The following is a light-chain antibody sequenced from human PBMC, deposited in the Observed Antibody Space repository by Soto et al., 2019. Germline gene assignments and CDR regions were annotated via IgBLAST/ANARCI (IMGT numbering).Light chain of an antibody. V-gene: IGLV2-14*01. J-gene: IGLJ2*01. CDR2: DVS. Sequence: QSALTQPASVSGSPGQSITISCTGTSSDVGGYDYVSWYQQNPGKAPKLMIYDVSNRPSGVSNRFSGSKSGNTASLTISGRQAEDEADYYCSSYTSSSTLVVFGGGTKLTVL. CDR1: SSDVGGYDY. CDR3: SSYTSSSTLVV.